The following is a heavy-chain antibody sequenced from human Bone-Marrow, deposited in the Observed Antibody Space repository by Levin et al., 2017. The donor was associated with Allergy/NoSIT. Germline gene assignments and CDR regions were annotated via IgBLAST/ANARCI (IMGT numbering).Heavy chain of an antibody. Sequence: GGSLRLSCRGSGFDFNTHDMNWVRQAPGQGLEWVSSISGNSHYVYYADSVKGRFSISRDNAKNSMFLHMNSLRVEDTAVYYCARSQGRSGWSYYYYGMDDWGRGTTLTVSS. J-gene: IGHJ6*02. V-gene: IGHV3-21*06. CDR2: ISGNSHYV. D-gene: IGHD6-19*01. CDR3: ARSQGRSGWSYYYYGMDD. CDR1: GFDFNTHD.